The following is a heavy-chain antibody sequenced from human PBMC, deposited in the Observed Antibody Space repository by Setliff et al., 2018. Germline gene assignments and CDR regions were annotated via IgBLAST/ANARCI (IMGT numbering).Heavy chain of an antibody. CDR2: IYYSGST. CDR1: GGSISSSSYY. CDR3: ARHGGALYYNFWSGYPNWFDP. Sequence: SETLSLTCTVSGGSISSSSYYWGWIRQPPGKGLEWIGSIYYSGSTYYNPSLKSRVTISVDTSKNQFSLKLSSVTAADTAVYYCARHGGALYYNFWSGYPNWFDPWGQGTLVTSPQ. V-gene: IGHV4-39*01. J-gene: IGHJ5*02. D-gene: IGHD3-3*01.